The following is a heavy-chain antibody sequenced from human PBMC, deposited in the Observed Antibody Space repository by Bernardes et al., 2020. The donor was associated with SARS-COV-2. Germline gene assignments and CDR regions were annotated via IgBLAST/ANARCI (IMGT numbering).Heavy chain of an antibody. CDR3: ARDERSLQMAVAGTGMADY. J-gene: IGHJ4*02. V-gene: IGHV1-2*04. CDR1: GYTFTGYY. CDR2: INPNSGGT. D-gene: IGHD6-19*01. Sequence: ASVKVSCKASGYTFTGYYMHWVRQAPGQGLEWMGWINPNSGGTNYAQKFQGWVTMTRDTSISTAYMELSRLRSDDTAVYYCARDERSLQMAVAGTGMADYWGQGTLVTVSS.